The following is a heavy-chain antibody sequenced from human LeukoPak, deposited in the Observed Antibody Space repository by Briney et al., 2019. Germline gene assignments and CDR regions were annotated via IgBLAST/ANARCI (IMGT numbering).Heavy chain of an antibody. V-gene: IGHV1-18*01. D-gene: IGHD3-10*01. J-gene: IGHJ4*02. CDR1: GYTFINYG. Sequence: ASVKVSCKASGYTFINYGINWVRQAPGQGLEWMGWISAYNGNTNYAQSLQGRVTMTTDTSTSTVYMEMRSLTSDDTAVYYCARDLDQYNGRFGGFGHDFWGQGTLVTVSP. CDR3: ARDLDQYNGRFGGFGHDF. CDR2: ISAYNGNT.